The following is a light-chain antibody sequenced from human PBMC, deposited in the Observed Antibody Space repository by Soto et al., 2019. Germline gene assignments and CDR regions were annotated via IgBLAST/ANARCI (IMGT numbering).Light chain of an antibody. CDR3: QQYVSSPRT. J-gene: IGKJ1*01. CDR1: QIVSSSY. Sequence: EIVLTQSPGTLSLSQGDRATLSCRASQIVSSSYLAWYQQKPGQAPRLLMYGASNRATGIPDRFSGSGSGTDFTLTISGLEPEDFAVYYCQQYVSSPRTFGQGTMV. V-gene: IGKV3-20*01. CDR2: GAS.